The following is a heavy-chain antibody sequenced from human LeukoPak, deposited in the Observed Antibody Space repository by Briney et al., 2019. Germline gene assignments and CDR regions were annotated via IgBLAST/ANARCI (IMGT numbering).Heavy chain of an antibody. V-gene: IGHV3-23*01. CDR2: ISGSGGST. CDR3: AKEGHGSGSFDY. D-gene: IGHD3-10*01. Sequence: SGGSLRLSCAASGFTFSSYSMNWVRQAPGKGLEWVSAISGSGGSTYYADSVKGRFTISRDNSKNTLYLQMNSLRAEDTAVYYCAKEGHGSGSFDYWGQGTLVTVSS. J-gene: IGHJ4*02. CDR1: GFTFSSYS.